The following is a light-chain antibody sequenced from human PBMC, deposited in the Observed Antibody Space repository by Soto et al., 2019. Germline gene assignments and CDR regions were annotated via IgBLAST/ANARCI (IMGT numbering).Light chain of an antibody. CDR3: QQYNNWPPLT. Sequence: MTQSAVTLSVTPGERVTLSCRASQAISNNLAWYQQKPGQAPRLLIFDASTRATGIPARFSGSGSGTEFTLTISSLQSEDFAVYYCQQYNNWPPLTFAGGTKVDI. CDR2: DAS. CDR1: QAISNN. J-gene: IGKJ4*01. V-gene: IGKV3-15*01.